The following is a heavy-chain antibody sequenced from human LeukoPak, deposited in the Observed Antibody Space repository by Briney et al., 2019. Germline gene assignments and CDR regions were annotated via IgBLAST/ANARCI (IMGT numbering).Heavy chain of an antibody. CDR1: GFTFSSYW. V-gene: IGHV3-74*01. CDR3: AEYCSGGSCYPS. D-gene: IGHD2-15*01. Sequence: GGSQRLSCAASGFTFSSYWMHWVRQAPGKGLVWVSRINSDGSSTSYADSVKGRFTISRDNAKNTLYLQMNSLRAEDTAVYYCAEYCSGGSCYPSWGQGTLVTVSS. J-gene: IGHJ4*02. CDR2: INSDGSST.